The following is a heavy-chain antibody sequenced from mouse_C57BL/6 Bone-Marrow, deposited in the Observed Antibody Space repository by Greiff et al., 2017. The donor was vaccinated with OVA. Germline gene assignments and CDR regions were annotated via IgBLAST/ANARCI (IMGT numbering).Heavy chain of an antibody. V-gene: IGHV14-2*01. CDR2: IDPEDGET. D-gene: IGHD2-9*01. Sequence: EVNVVESGAELVKPGASVKLSCTASGFNIKDYYMHWVKQRTEQGLEWIGRIDPEDGETKYAPKFQGKATITADTSSNTAYLQLSSLTSEDTAVYYCAPYYGYDGEAWFAYWGQGTLVTVSA. CDR1: GFNIKDYY. CDR3: APYYGYDGEAWFAY. J-gene: IGHJ3*01.